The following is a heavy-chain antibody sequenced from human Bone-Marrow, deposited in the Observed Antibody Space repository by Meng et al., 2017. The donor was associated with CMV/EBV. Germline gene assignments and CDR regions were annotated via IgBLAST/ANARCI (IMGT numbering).Heavy chain of an antibody. CDR2: ISSDGTRE. CDR1: GCTFSGHA. J-gene: IGHJ4*01. D-gene: IGHD2-15*01. CDR3: ARSYCSGATCFHIDY. Sequence: GCTFSGHARHWVRQAPGKGLEWVADISSDGTREYYADSVKDRFTISRDNSKNTLYLHMNSLRAEDTAVYYCARSYCSGATCFHIDYWGHGTLVTVSS. V-gene: IGHV3-30-3*01.